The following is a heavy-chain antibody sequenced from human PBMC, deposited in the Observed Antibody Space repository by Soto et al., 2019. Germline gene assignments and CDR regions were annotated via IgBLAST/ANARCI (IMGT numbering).Heavy chain of an antibody. CDR2: IIPKLGSA. CDR3: ARGVDGYISGAVY. Sequence: SVKVSCKASGGGNLRDYRTTWVRRAPGQGLEWMGGIIPKLGSANYAQNFQGRVTITADESTNTVYMELRSLRSDDTAVYYWARGVDGYISGAVYWGQGTPVTVSS. D-gene: IGHD3-10*01. CDR1: GGGNLRDYR. J-gene: IGHJ4*02. V-gene: IGHV1-69*13.